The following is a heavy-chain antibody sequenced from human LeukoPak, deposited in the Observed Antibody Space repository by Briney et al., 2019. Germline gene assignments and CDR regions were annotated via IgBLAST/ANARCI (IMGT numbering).Heavy chain of an antibody. CDR2: IYYSGST. CDR3: ARVHDSSGYYEIDY. Sequence: SETLSLTCTVSGGSISSYYWSWIRQPPGKGLEWIGYIYYSGSTNYNPSLKSRVTISVDTSKNQFSLKLNSVTAADTAVYYCARVHDSSGYYEIDYWGQGTLVTVSS. D-gene: IGHD3-22*01. V-gene: IGHV4-59*01. CDR1: GGSISSYY. J-gene: IGHJ4*02.